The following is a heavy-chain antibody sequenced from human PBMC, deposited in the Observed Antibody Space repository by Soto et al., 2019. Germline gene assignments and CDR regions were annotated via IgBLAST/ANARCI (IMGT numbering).Heavy chain of an antibody. CDR1: GFPFSDYY. D-gene: IGHD3-9*01. CDR2: IGSSSSYT. CDR3: ARRRPTGYYNY. V-gene: IGHV3-11*05. J-gene: IGHJ4*02. Sequence: QVQLVESGGDLVKPGGSLRLSCAASGFPFSDYYMSWIRQAPGKGLEWVSSIGSSSSYTNYAHSVKGRFTISRDNAKNPLYLEMNSLRAEDTAVYYCARRRPTGYYNYWGQGTLVTVSA.